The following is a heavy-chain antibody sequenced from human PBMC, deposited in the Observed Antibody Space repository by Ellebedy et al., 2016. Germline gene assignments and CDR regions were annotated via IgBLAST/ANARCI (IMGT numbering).Heavy chain of an antibody. Sequence: GGSLRLSCAASGFTFSSYGMHWVRQAPGKGLEWVAVIWFDGSTKWYADSVKGRFTLSRDNSHNTVYLQMSSLRAEDTALYYCVRGGDYSSFDSWGQGTLVTVSS. V-gene: IGHV3-33*08. CDR2: IWFDGSTK. J-gene: IGHJ4*02. CDR3: VRGGDYSSFDS. D-gene: IGHD4-11*01. CDR1: GFTFSSYG.